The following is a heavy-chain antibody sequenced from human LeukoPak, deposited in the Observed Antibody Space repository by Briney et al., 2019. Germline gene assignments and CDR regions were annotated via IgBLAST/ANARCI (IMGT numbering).Heavy chain of an antibody. CDR2: MNPNSGNT. Sequence: ASVKVSCKASGYTFTSYDINWVRQATGQGLEWMGWMNPNSGNTGYAQKFQGRVTMTRNTSISTAYMELSSLRSEDTAVYYCARGYALRYFDWLLSPYYYYGMDVWGQGTTVTVSS. V-gene: IGHV1-8*01. D-gene: IGHD3-9*01. CDR3: ARGYALRYFDWLLSPYYYYGMDV. J-gene: IGHJ6*02. CDR1: GYTFTSYD.